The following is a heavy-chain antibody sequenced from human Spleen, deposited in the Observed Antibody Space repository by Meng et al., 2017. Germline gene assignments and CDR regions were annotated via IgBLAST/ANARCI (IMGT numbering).Heavy chain of an antibody. D-gene: IGHD3-22*01. CDR1: GYIFTSYG. CDR2: ISADNGNT. Sequence: QVQLVQSGAEVKKPGASVKVSCKASGYIFTSYGISWVRQAPGQGLEWVGWISADNGNTNYAQRLQGRVSMTTDTSTSTAYMELRSLRSDDTAVYYCARDDDSSGYPSPVDYWGQGTLVTVSS. V-gene: IGHV1-18*01. J-gene: IGHJ4*02. CDR3: ARDDDSSGYPSPVDY.